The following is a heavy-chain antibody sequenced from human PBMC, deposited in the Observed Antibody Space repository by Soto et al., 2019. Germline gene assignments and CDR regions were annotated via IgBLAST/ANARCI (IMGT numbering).Heavy chain of an antibody. CDR2: IIPLLGTT. Sequence: SVKVSCKTSGGTFSSYSISWVRQAPGQGLEWMGGIIPLLGTTKYAQRFQGRVTMTADESTSTAYMELSGLRFEDTAVYFCARVQPLVWGDIIVRSPVMYVWGQRTTVTVSS. CDR1: GGTFSSYS. CDR3: ARVQPLVWGDIIVRSPVMYV. D-gene: IGHD3-10*01. J-gene: IGHJ6*02. V-gene: IGHV1-69*13.